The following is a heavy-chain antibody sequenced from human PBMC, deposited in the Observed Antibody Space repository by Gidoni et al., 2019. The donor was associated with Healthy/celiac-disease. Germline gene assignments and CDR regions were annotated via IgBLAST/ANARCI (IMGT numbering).Heavy chain of an antibody. CDR1: GFTVRSHY. Sequence: EVQLVESGGGLIQPGGSLRLSCAASGFTVRSHYMSCVRQAPGKGLGVVSVIYGCGSTYYADSVKGRFTISRDNSKNTLYLQMNSLRAEDTAVYYCARDYIDAFDIWGQGTMVTVSS. CDR2: IYGCGST. CDR3: ARDYIDAFDI. J-gene: IGHJ3*02. D-gene: IGHD3-10*01. V-gene: IGHV3-53*01.